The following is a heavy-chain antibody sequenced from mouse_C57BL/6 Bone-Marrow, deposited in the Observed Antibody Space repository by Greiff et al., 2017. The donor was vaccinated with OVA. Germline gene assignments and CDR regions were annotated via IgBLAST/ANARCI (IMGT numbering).Heavy chain of an antibody. V-gene: IGHV1-76*01. CDR2: IYPGRGNT. CDR1: GYTFTDHY. J-gene: IGHJ2*01. D-gene: IGHD2-3*01. CDR3: ARDDGYFFEY. Sequence: QVQLQQSGAEVVRPGASVKLSCKASGYTFTDHYINWVKQRPGQGLEWIARIYPGRGNTYYNEKFKGKATLPAEKSSNTAYMQLSSLTSEDSAVYFCARDDGYFFEYWGQGTTLTVSS.